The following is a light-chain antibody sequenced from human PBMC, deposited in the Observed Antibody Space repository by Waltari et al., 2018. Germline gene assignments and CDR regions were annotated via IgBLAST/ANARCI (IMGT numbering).Light chain of an antibody. V-gene: IGLV2-14*01. Sequence: QSVLTQPASVSGSPGQPITISCTGTNSDIGSYSYVSWYQQYPGKAPKLIIYDLTERPSGVSTRFSCSKSGNTASLTISGLQADDEADYFCSSYTGRGTVIFGRGTMVTVL. CDR3: SSYTGRGTVI. CDR2: DLT. J-gene: IGLJ2*01. CDR1: NSDIGSYSY.